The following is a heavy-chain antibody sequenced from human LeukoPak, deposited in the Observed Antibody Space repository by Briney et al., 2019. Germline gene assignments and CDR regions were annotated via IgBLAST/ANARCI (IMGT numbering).Heavy chain of an antibody. D-gene: IGHD3-22*01. CDR3: AREIMHYYDSSGYSRDAFDI. J-gene: IGHJ3*02. CDR2: INPSGGST. Sequence: ASVKVSCKASGYTFTSYYMHWVRQAPGQGLEWMGIINPSGGSTSYAQKFQGRVTMTRDTSTSTVYMELSSLRSEDTAVYYCAREIMHYYDSSGYSRDAFDIWGQGTLVTVSS. V-gene: IGHV1-46*01. CDR1: GYTFTSYY.